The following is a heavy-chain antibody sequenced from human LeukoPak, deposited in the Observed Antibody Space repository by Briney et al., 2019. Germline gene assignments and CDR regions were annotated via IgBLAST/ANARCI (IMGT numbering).Heavy chain of an antibody. CDR3: ARDLGDGYHNPIDY. CDR2: IKQDGSNK. V-gene: IGHV3-7*01. J-gene: IGHJ4*02. CDR1: GFTFSSYW. Sequence: GGSLRLSCAASGFTFSSYWMSWVRQAPGKGLEWVANIKQDGSNKYYADSVKGRFTISRDNSKNTLYLQMNSLRAEDTAVYYCARDLGDGYHNPIDYWGQGTLVTVSS. D-gene: IGHD5-24*01.